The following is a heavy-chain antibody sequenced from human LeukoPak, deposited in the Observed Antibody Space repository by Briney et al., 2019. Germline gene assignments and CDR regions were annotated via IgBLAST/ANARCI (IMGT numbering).Heavy chain of an antibody. CDR3: ARDLWGGYFDY. V-gene: IGHV3-7*01. J-gene: IGHJ4*02. Sequence: GGSLRLSCAASGFAFSSYAMNWVRQVPGKGLEWVASINHDGSDKYYVDSVKGRFTISRDNAKNSLYLQMNSLRAEDTAVYYCARDLWGGYFDYWGQGTLVTVSS. D-gene: IGHD7-27*01. CDR1: GFAFSSYA. CDR2: INHDGSDK.